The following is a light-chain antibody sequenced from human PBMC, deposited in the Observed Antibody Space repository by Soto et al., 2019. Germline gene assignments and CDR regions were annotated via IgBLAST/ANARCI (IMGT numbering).Light chain of an antibody. J-gene: IGKJ2*01. V-gene: IGKV1-33*01. CDR3: QQYDNLYT. CDR2: EAS. CDR1: QDIRNC. Sequence: DIQMTQSPSSLSASIGDRVTITCQASQDIRNCLNWYQQKPGKGPKLLIYEASNLETGVPSRFSGSGSGTDFTFTISSLQPEDVATYYCQQYDNLYTFGQGTKLEIK.